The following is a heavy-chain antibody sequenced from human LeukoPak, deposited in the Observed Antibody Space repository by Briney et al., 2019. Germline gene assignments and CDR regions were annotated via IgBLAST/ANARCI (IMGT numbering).Heavy chain of an antibody. V-gene: IGHV3-21*04. CDR1: GFTFSSYS. D-gene: IGHD3-10*01. Sequence: GGSLRLSCAASGFTFSSYSMNWVRQAPGKGLEWASSISSSSYIYYADSVKGRFTISRDNAKNSLYLQMNSLRAEDTAVYYCARISLWFGTSDYWGQGTLVTVSS. CDR2: ISSSSYI. CDR3: ARISLWFGTSDY. J-gene: IGHJ4*02.